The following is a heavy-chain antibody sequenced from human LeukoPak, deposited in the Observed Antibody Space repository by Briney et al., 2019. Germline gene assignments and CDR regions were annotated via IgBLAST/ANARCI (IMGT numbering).Heavy chain of an antibody. V-gene: IGHV4-59*01. D-gene: IGHD6-13*01. Sequence: KPSEALSLTCSVSGVYIRSYYWSWIRQFAGKGLEWIGYISDSGSTNYNPSLKSRVSISRDTSKNQFSLRLTSVTAADTAVYFCAKRGYSSSWSSWGQGTLVTVSS. J-gene: IGHJ5*02. CDR1: GVYIRSYY. CDR3: AKRGYSSSWSS. CDR2: ISDSGST.